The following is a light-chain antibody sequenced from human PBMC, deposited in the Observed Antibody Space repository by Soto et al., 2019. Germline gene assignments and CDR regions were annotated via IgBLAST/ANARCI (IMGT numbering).Light chain of an antibody. V-gene: IGKV3-15*01. Sequence: EIVLTQSPATLSVSPGGRATLSCRASQNVMYNLAWYQQKPGQAPRLLVYGASTRATDAPPRFRGSGSGTEFSLTISSLQSEDYATYFCQQYSSWPRTFGQGSRVELK. CDR1: QNVMYN. CDR3: QQYSSWPRT. CDR2: GAS. J-gene: IGKJ1*01.